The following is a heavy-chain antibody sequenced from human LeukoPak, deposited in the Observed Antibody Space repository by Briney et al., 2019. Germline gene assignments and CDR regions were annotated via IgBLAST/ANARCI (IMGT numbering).Heavy chain of an antibody. CDR3: ATPLSIGGY. V-gene: IGHV3-48*01. CDR2: ISSSSSTK. CDR1: GFTFSSYS. J-gene: IGHJ4*02. Sequence: GGSLRLSCAASGFTFSSYSMNWVRQAPGKGLEWVSYISSSSSTKYYADSVKGRFTISRDNAKNSLYLQMNSLRAEDTAVYYCATPLSIGGYWGQGTLVTVSS. D-gene: IGHD3-10*01.